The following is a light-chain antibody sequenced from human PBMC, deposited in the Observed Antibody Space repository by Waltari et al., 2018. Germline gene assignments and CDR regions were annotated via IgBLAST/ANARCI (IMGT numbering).Light chain of an antibody. CDR1: KSNIGSAA. J-gene: IGLJ2*01. V-gene: IGLV1-44*01. CDR2: NNY. Sequence: QSVLTQAPSASGTPGQRVTLSCSGTKSNIGSAAVTWYQQFPGAAPNLLIYNNYQRPSGVPDRFSASKSGTSASLVITGLQSDDEADYYCAVWDDTLNGPVFGGGTKLTVL. CDR3: AVWDDTLNGPV.